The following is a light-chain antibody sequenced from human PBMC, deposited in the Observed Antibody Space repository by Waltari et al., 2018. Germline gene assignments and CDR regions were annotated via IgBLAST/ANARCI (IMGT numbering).Light chain of an antibody. CDR2: GAF. Sequence: EIVLTQSPGTLSLSPGERATLSCRASQYVSSTYLAWYQHKPGQAPRLLMYGAFGRATGLPNRFSGSGSGTDFTLSISGLEPEDFAVYYCQQYGSPITFGQGTRLEIK. CDR3: QQYGSPIT. CDR1: QYVSSTY. J-gene: IGKJ5*01. V-gene: IGKV3-20*01.